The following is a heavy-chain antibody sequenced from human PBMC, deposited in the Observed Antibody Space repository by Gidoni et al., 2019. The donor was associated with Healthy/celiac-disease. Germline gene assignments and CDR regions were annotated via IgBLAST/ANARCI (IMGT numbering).Heavy chain of an antibody. Sequence: VQLLQSGAEVKKPGSSVKVSCKASGDTFSSYAISWVRQAPGQGLEWMGGIIPIFGTANYAQKFQGRGTITADKSTSTAYMELSSLRSEDTAVYYCARDWYSSSWSWFDPWGQGTLVTVSS. CDR3: ARDWYSSSWSWFDP. CDR2: IIPIFGTA. D-gene: IGHD6-13*01. J-gene: IGHJ5*02. V-gene: IGHV1-69*06. CDR1: GDTFSSYA.